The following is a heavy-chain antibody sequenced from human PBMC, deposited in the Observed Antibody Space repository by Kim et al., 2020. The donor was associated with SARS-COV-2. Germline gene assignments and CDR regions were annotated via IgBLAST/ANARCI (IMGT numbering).Heavy chain of an antibody. D-gene: IGHD3-16*01. J-gene: IGHJ6*01. CDR1: GFTFSSYC. CDR2: FSYDVSNI. CDR3: SSVPVSSFGYYYYC. Sequence: GGSLRLSCAASGFTFSSYCMHWVRQSPFKGLALVAFFSYDVSNIYYADSVKVLFTISSHNSTTTLSLHMNSLRAEYTAVYYFSSVPVSSFGYYYYC. V-gene: IGHV3-30*03.